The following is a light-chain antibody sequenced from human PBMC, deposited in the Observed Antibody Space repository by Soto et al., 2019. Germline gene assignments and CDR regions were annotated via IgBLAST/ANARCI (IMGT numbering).Light chain of an antibody. CDR3: QQYENLPT. Sequence: DIQINQSPSSLSASVGDRVTITCQASQNINNYLNWYQQKPGRAPKLLIYDASNLEAGVPSRFRGSGSGTDFTFTISRLQPEDIATYYCQQYENLPTFGQGTRLEIK. J-gene: IGKJ5*01. V-gene: IGKV1-33*01. CDR1: QNINNY. CDR2: DAS.